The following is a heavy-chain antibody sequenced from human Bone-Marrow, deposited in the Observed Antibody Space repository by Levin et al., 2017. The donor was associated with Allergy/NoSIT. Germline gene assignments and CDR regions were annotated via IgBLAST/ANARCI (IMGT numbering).Heavy chain of an antibody. Sequence: GESLKISCVASGFTFKNYGMSWVRQAPGKGLEWVSVISATGGTTNYTDSVKGRFTISRDNSKNMLYLQMNSLRAEDTAVYYCAKGLAAFDIWGQGTVVTVSS. V-gene: IGHV3-23*01. CDR2: ISATGGTT. CDR1: GFTFKNYG. J-gene: IGHJ3*02. CDR3: AKGLAAFDI.